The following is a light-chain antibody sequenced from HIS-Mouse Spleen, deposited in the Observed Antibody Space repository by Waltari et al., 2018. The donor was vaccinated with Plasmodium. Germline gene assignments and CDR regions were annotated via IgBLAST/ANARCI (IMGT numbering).Light chain of an antibody. CDR1: SSDVGSYNL. V-gene: IGLV2-23*01. CDR2: EGS. J-gene: IGLJ3*02. Sequence: QSALTQPASVSGSPGQSITISCTGTSSDVGSYNLVFWDQQHPGKAPKLTIYEGSKRPAVGSKCCAGSKSGNTASLTISGLQAEDEADYYCCSYAGSSTVVFGGGTKLTVL. CDR3: CSYAGSSTVV.